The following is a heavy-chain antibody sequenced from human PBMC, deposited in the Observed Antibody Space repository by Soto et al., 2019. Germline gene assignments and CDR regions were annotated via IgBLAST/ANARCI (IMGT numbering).Heavy chain of an antibody. J-gene: IGHJ4*02. CDR3: ARHRDNLGYSSGCYYTQNFDY. CDR1: GFTFSSYG. CDR2: IWYDGSNK. Sequence: GGSLRLSCAASGFTFSSYGMHWVRQAPGKGLEWVAVIWYDGSNKYYADSVKGRFTISRDNSKNTLYLQMNSLSAEDTAVYYCARHRDNLGYSSGCYYTQNFDYWSQGTMVTVSS. D-gene: IGHD6-19*01. V-gene: IGHV3-33*01.